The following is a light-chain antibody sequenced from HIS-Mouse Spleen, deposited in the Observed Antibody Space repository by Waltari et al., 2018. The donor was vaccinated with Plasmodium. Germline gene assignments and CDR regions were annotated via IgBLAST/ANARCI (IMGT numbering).Light chain of an antibody. CDR2: GAS. CDR3: QQYNNWSFT. CDR1: QSVSSN. V-gene: IGKV3-15*01. J-gene: IGKJ3*01. Sequence: IVMTQSPATLSVSPGERATLSCRASQSVSSNLAWYQQQPGQAPRLLIYGASTRATGIPARFSGSGYGTEFTLTISSLQSEDFAVYYCQQYNNWSFTFGPGTKVDIK.